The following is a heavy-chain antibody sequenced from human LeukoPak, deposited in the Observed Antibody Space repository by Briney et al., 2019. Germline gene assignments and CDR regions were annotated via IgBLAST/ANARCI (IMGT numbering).Heavy chain of an antibody. D-gene: IGHD6-13*01. V-gene: IGHV1-69*10. CDR1: GGTFSSYA. CDR2: IIPILGIA. Sequence: SVKVSCKVSGGTFSSYAISRVRQAPGQGLEWMGWIIPILGIANYAQKFQGRVTITADKSTSTAYMELSSLRSEDTAVYYCARVVGYSSSWYWFDPWGQGTLVTVSS. J-gene: IGHJ5*02. CDR3: ARVVGYSSSWYWFDP.